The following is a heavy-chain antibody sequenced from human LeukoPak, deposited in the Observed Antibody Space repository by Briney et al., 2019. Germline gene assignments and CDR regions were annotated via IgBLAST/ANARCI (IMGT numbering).Heavy chain of an antibody. CDR3: AREGRYFGYYYYYGMDV. CDR1: GGSISSGDYY. CDR2: IYYSGST. J-gene: IGHJ6*02. D-gene: IGHD3-9*01. Sequence: SETLSLTCTVSGGSISSGDYYWSWIRQPPGKGLEWIGYIYYSGSTYYNPSLKSRVTTSVDTSKNQFSLKLSSVTAADTAVYYCAREGRYFGYYYYYGMDVWGQGTTVTVSS. V-gene: IGHV4-30-4*01.